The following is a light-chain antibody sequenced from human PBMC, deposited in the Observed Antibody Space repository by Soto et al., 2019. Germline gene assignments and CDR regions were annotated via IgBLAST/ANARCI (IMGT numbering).Light chain of an antibody. CDR1: QSVSSY. CDR2: DAS. V-gene: IGKV3-11*01. CDR3: QQRSNWYT. J-gene: IGKJ2*01. Sequence: EIVLTQSPATLSLSPGERVTLSYRASQSVSSYLAWYQQKPGQAPRLLIYDASNRATGIPARFSGSGSGTDFTLTISSLEPEDFAVYYCQQRSNWYTFGQGTKLEIK.